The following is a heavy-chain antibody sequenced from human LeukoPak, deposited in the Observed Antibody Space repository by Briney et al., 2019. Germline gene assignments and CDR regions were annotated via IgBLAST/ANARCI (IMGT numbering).Heavy chain of an antibody. D-gene: IGHD6-13*01. Sequence: SETLSLTCAVYGGSFSGYYWSWIRQPPGKGLEWIGEINHSGSTNYNPSLKSRVTISVDTSKNQFSLKLTSVTAADTAVYYCARVYYSNSYDYWYFDLWGRGTLVTVSS. J-gene: IGHJ2*01. CDR3: ARVYYSNSYDYWYFDL. V-gene: IGHV4-34*01. CDR1: GGSFSGYY. CDR2: INHSGST.